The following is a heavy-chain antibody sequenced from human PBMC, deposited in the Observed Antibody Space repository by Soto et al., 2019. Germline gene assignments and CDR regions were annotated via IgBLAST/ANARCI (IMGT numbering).Heavy chain of an antibody. CDR2: IYYSGST. Sequence: ETLSLTCTVSGGSISIYYWSWIRQPPGKGLEWIGYIYYSGSTNYNPSLKSRVTISVDTSKNQFSLKLSSVTAADTAVYYCARDRQRGKAGMDVWGQGTTVTVSS. V-gene: IGHV4-59*01. J-gene: IGHJ6*02. D-gene: IGHD3-10*01. CDR3: ARDRQRGKAGMDV. CDR1: GGSISIYY.